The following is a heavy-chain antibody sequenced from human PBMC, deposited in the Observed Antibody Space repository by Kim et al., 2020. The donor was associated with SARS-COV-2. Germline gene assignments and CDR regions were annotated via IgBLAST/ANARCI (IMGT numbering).Heavy chain of an antibody. CDR1: GGSIISTSYY. D-gene: IGHD3-10*01. CDR3: PRSWFGELFPGCFDP. J-gene: IGHJ5*02. V-gene: IGHV4-39*01. CDR2: MYHTGST. Sequence: SETLSLTCTVSGGSIISTSYYWGWIRQPPGEKMEWIGSMYHTGSTYYNPSLKSRVALSVDTSRNQFSLTLTSVSAADTAVYYCPRSWFGELFPGCFDPWG.